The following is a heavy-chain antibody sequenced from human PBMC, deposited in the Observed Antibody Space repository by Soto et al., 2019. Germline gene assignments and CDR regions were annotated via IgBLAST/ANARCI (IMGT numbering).Heavy chain of an antibody. Sequence: EVHLVESGGGLVQPGGTLRLCCATSGFTFSDYWMTWVRQAPGEGLEWVANINQDGSEKYYVDSVKGRVTISRDNAKNSLYLQMNSLRAEDTAVYYCAGADKSWLGESLQDFWGQGILVTVSS. J-gene: IGHJ4*02. D-gene: IGHD3-10*01. CDR1: GFTFSDYW. CDR3: AGADKSWLGESLQDF. CDR2: INQDGSEK. V-gene: IGHV3-7*04.